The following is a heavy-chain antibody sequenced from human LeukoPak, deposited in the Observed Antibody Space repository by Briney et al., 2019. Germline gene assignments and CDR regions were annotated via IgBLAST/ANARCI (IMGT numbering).Heavy chain of an antibody. V-gene: IGHV3-74*01. CDR2: ITSDGSVT. J-gene: IGHJ4*02. CDR1: VFTFSTFW. Sequence: PGGSLRLPCAASVFTFSTFWMHWVPQAPGEGLVWVSRITSDGSVTIYGDSVKGLFTISRDNAKNTVSLQMKSVRAEDASVYYCASFACSSGTCYNYFDYWGQGNLVTVSS. CDR3: ASFACSSGTCYNYFDY. D-gene: IGHD2-15*01.